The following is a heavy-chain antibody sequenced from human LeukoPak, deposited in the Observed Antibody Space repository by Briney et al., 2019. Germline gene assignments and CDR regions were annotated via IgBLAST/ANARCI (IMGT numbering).Heavy chain of an antibody. V-gene: IGHV3-7*01. J-gene: IGHJ6*02. CDR3: ARVRGYSGYDPFYYYYGMDV. D-gene: IGHD5-12*01. Sequence: PGGSLRLSCAASGFTFSSYWMSWVRQAPGKGLGWVANIKQDGSEKYYVDSVKGRFTISRDNAKNSLYLQMNSLRAEDTAVYYCARVRGYSGYDPFYYYYGMDVWGQGTTVTVSS. CDR2: IKQDGSEK. CDR1: GFTFSSYW.